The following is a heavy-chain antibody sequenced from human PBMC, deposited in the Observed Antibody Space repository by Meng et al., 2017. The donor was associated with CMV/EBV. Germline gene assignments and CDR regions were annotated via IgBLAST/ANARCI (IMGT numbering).Heavy chain of an antibody. J-gene: IGHJ6*02. CDR1: GFTFSSYS. Sequence: GGSLRLSCAASGFTFSSYSMNWVRQAPGKGLEWVSYISSSSSTIYYADSVKGRFTISRDNAKNSLYLQMNSLRAEDTAVYYCARGDYYDSSGYYGYYYGMDVWGQETTVTVSS. CDR3: ARGDYYDSSGYYGYYYGMDV. V-gene: IGHV3-48*04. CDR2: ISSSSSTI. D-gene: IGHD3-22*01.